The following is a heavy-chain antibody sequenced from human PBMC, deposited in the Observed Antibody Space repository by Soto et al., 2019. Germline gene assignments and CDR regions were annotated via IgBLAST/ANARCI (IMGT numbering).Heavy chain of an antibody. Sequence: SETLSLTCTVSGGSISSYYWSWIRQPPGKGLEWIGYIYYSGSTNYNPSLKSRVTISVDTSKNQFSLKLSSVTAADTAVYYCARVYSSGLYYYYYYMDVWGKGTTVTVAS. CDR2: IYYSGST. CDR3: ARVYSSGLYYYYYYMDV. V-gene: IGHV4-59*01. CDR1: GGSISSYY. J-gene: IGHJ6*03. D-gene: IGHD6-19*01.